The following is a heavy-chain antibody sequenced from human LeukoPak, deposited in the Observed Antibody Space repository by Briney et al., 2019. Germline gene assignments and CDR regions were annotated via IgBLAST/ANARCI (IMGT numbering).Heavy chain of an antibody. CDR3: ARGLPVLEWLLYRIYYFDH. V-gene: IGHV1-2*06. CDR1: GGTFSSYA. D-gene: IGHD3-3*01. Sequence: ASVKVSCKASGGTFSSYAISWVRQAPGQGREWMGRINPNSGGTNYAQKFQGRVTMTRDTSISTAYMELSRLRSDDTAVYYCARGLPVLEWLLYRIYYFDHWGQGTLVTVSS. J-gene: IGHJ4*02. CDR2: INPNSGGT.